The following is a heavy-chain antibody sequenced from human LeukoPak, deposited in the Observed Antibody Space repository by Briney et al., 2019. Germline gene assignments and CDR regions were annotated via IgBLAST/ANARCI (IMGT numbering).Heavy chain of an antibody. Sequence: GGSLRLSCAASGFTFSSFAMYWVRQAPGKGLVWVSRISSDGSSTSYADSVKGRFTISRDNAKNTLYLQMNSLRGEDMAVYYCARDKAGTKGANWGQGTLVTVSS. CDR1: GFTFSSFA. CDR2: ISSDGSST. J-gene: IGHJ4*02. D-gene: IGHD6-19*01. CDR3: ARDKAGTKGAN. V-gene: IGHV3-74*01.